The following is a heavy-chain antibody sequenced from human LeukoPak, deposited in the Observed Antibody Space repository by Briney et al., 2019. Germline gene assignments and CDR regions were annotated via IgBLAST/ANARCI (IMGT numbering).Heavy chain of an antibody. CDR3: ARDFRYDSSGYKRAAFDI. D-gene: IGHD3-22*01. V-gene: IGHV3-66*01. CDR2: IYRDSNT. J-gene: IGHJ3*02. CDR1: GFTFSSYA. Sequence: GGSLRLSCAASGFTFSSYAMRWVRQAPWKGWEWVSAIYRDSNTYYTSSVRGRFTNSRDNSKNTVSLQMDSLRAEDTAVYYCARDFRYDSSGYKRAAFDIWGQGTMVTVSS.